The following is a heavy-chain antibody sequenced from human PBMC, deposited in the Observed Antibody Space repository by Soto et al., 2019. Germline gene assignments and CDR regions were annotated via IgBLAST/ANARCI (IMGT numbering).Heavy chain of an antibody. Sequence: PSETLSLTCTVSGGSISSYYWSWIRQPPGKGLEWIGYIYYSGSTNYNPSLKSRVTISVDTSKNQFSLKLSSVTAADTAVYYCARGFSRDYGSMDVWGQGTTVTVSS. CDR3: ARGFSRDYGSMDV. J-gene: IGHJ6*02. CDR2: IYYSGST. CDR1: GGSISSYY. V-gene: IGHV4-59*01. D-gene: IGHD4-17*01.